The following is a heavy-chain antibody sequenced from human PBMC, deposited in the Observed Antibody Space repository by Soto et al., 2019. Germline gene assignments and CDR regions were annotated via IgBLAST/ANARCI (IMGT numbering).Heavy chain of an antibody. CDR1: GFTFSSFA. CDR2: ISSSGETT. J-gene: IGHJ6*02. D-gene: IGHD1-1*01. Sequence: EVQLLESGGGLVQPGGSLRLSCAASGFTFSSFAMTWVRQAPGEGLEWVSSISSSGETTYYSDSVKIRLTISRDISKNMVYLQMTSLRAEDTAVYFCVQDCTGNCWPCMVGWGQGTRVTVSS. V-gene: IGHV3-23*01. CDR3: VQDCTGNCWPCMVG.